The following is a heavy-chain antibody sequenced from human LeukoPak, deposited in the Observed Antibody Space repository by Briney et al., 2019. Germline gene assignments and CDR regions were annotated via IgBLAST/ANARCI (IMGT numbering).Heavy chain of an antibody. V-gene: IGHV3-23*01. D-gene: IGHD4/OR15-4a*01. CDR2: ISGSDPGT. J-gene: IGHJ4*02. Sequence: GGSLRLSCAASGFSFSTYAMSWVRQIPGKGLEWVSAISGSDPGTYYADSVKGRFTISRVNSRNTLYLQMNSLRAEDTAVYYCARRAGAYSHPYDYWGQGTLVTVSS. CDR1: GFSFSTYA. CDR3: ARRAGAYSHPYDY.